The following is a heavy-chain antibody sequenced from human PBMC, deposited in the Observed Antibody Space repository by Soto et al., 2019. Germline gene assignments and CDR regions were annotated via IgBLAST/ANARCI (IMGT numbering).Heavy chain of an antibody. Sequence: QVQLVQSGPEVKKPGASVKVSCKASGYTFINYAITWVRQAPGQGLEWMGWINTYNGNTNYADNLQGRVTMTTDTATSKVKVVLRGVRADDTGVYFCAKSPGCGLTTGRDQGTLVTDSS. CDR2: INTYNGNT. D-gene: IGHD4-4*01. J-gene: IGHJ4*02. CDR3: AKSPGCGLTTG. CDR1: GYTFINYA. V-gene: IGHV1-18*01.